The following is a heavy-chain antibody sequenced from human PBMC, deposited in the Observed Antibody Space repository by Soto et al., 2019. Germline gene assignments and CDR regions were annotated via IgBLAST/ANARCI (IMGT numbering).Heavy chain of an antibody. CDR3: ARRGGDSSGNLFCYFDY. CDR2: IYYSGST. CDR1: GGSISSYY. Sequence: SETLSLTCTVSGGSISSYYWSWIRQPPGKGLEWIGYIYYSGSTNYNPSLKSRVTISVDTSKNQFSLKLSSVTAADTAVYYCARRGGDSSGNLFCYFDYWSQGTLVTVSS. J-gene: IGHJ4*02. D-gene: IGHD3-22*01. V-gene: IGHV4-59*01.